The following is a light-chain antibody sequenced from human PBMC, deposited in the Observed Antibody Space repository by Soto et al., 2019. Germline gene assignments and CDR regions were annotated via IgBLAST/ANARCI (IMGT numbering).Light chain of an antibody. CDR2: GAS. Sequence: ERVMTQSPATLSVSPGERATISCRSSQSVGSNLARYQQKPGQAPRLLIFGASSSATGVTARFSGSGSGTEFTLTINRLQSEAFAVYFCQQYDNLPLTFGPGTQVDSK. J-gene: IGKJ3*01. CDR3: QQYDNLPLT. V-gene: IGKV3-15*01. CDR1: QSVGSN.